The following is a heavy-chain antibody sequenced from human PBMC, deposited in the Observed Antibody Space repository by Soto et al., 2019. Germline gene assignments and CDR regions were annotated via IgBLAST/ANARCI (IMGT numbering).Heavy chain of an antibody. D-gene: IGHD2-15*01. CDR3: ARDHRRYCSGGSCYGFGEDDY. CDR2: IWYDGSNK. V-gene: IGHV3-33*01. J-gene: IGHJ4*02. CDR1: GFTFSSYG. Sequence: GGSLRLSCAASGFTFSSYGMHWVRQAPGKGLEWVAVIWYDGSNKYYADSVKGRFTISRDNSKNTLYMQMNSLRAEETAVYYCARDHRRYCSGGSCYGFGEDDYWGQGTLVTVSS.